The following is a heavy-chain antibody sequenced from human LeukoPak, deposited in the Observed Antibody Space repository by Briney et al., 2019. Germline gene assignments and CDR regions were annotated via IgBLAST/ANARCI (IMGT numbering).Heavy chain of an antibody. V-gene: IGHV3-33*06. CDR1: GLTFSING. CDR2: IWYDGSNK. D-gene: IGHD5-18*01. Sequence: PGGSLRLSCAPSGLTFSINGMHWARQAPGKGLEWVGVIWYDGSNKYYADSVKGRFTISRDNSKNTLYLQMNSLRAEDTAVYYCANRDTSGSYYFDYWGQGTLVTVSS. CDR3: ANRDTSGSYYFDY. J-gene: IGHJ4*02.